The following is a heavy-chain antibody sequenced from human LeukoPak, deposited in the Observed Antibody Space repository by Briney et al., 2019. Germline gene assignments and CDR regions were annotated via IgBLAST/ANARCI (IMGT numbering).Heavy chain of an antibody. CDR1: GGSFSGYY. V-gene: IGHV4-4*07. Sequence: TSETLSLTCAVYGGSFSGYYWSWIRQPAGKGLEWIGRIYTSGSTNYNPSLKSRVTMSVDTSKNQFSLRLSSVTAADTAVYYCARDHDMWASGDWFDPWGQGTLVTVSS. CDR2: IYTSGST. CDR3: ARDHDMWASGDWFDP. J-gene: IGHJ5*02. D-gene: IGHD3-10*01.